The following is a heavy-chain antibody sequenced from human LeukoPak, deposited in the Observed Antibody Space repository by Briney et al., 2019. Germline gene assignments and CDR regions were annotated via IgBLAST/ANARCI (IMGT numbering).Heavy chain of an antibody. CDR3: ARGRVTMVRGPITD. Sequence: SETLSLTCAVYGGSFSGYYWSWIRQPPGKGLEWIGEINHSGSTNYNPSLKSRATISVDTSKNQFSLKLSSVTAADTAVYYCARGRVTMVRGPITDWGQGTLVTVSS. CDR1: GGSFSGYY. V-gene: IGHV4-34*01. CDR2: INHSGST. D-gene: IGHD3-10*01. J-gene: IGHJ4*02.